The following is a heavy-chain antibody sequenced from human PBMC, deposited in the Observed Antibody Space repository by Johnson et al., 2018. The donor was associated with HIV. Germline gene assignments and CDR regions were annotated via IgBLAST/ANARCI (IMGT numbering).Heavy chain of an antibody. D-gene: IGHD6-13*01. CDR3: AKVAVATAAGGVALDI. V-gene: IGHV3-30-3*01. Sequence: QEQLVESGGGLVQPGRSLRLSCAASGFTFSSYAMHWVRQAPGKGLEWVAVISYAESNKDSADSVKGRFTISSDNSKNTLYLQMDSLRAEDTALYNCAKVAVATAAGGVALDIWGPGTMVTVSA. J-gene: IGHJ3*02. CDR2: ISYAESNK. CDR1: GFTFSSYA.